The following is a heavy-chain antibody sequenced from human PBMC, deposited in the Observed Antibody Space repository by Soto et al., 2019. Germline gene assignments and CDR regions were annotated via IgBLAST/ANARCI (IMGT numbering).Heavy chain of an antibody. CDR1: GFTFSDYY. D-gene: IGHD2-2*01. J-gene: IGHJ4*02. CDR3: ARVLVPAAMPWGYYFDY. V-gene: IGHV3-11*05. Sequence: QVQLVESGGGLVKPGGSLRLSCAASGFTFSDYYMSWIRQAPGKGLEWVSYISSSSSYTNYADSVKGRFTISRDNAKNSLYLQMTSLRAEDTAVYYCARVLVPAAMPWGYYFDYWGQGTLVTVSS. CDR2: ISSSSSYT.